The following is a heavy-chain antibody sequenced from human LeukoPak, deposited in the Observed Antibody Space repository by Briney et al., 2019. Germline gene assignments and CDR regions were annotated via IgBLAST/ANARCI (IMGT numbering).Heavy chain of an antibody. Sequence: PSETLSLTCTVSGGSMSSYYWSWIRQPAGKGLEWIGRIYSTGSTNYNPSLKSRVTMSVDASKNQFSLRLSSVTAADTAVYYCARDHQLYGSPWDWFDPWGQGMLVTVPS. J-gene: IGHJ5*02. V-gene: IGHV4-4*07. CDR1: GGSMSSYY. CDR3: ARDHQLYGSPWDWFDP. D-gene: IGHD3-10*01. CDR2: IYSTGST.